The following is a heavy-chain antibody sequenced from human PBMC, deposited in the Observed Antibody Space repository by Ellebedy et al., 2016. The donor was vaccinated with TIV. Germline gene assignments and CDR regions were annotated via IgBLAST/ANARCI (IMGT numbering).Heavy chain of an antibody. CDR3: ATDLQQWLGFDY. J-gene: IGHJ4*02. CDR2: FDPEDGET. V-gene: IGHV1-24*01. D-gene: IGHD6-19*01. CDR1: GYTLTELS. Sequence: AASVKVSCKVSGYTLTELSMHWVRQAPGKGLEWMGGFDPEDGETIYAQKFQGRVTMTEDTSTDTAYMELSSLRSEETAGYYCATDLQQWLGFDYWGQGTLVTVSS.